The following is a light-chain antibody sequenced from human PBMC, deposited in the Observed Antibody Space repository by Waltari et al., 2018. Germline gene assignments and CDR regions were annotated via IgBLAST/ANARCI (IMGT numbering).Light chain of an antibody. CDR1: SSDVGGYNY. Sequence: QSALTQPRSVSGSPGQSVTISCTGTSSDVGGYNYVSWYQQHPGKAPKLMIYYVSKRPSGVPDRFSGSKSGNTASLTISGLQAEDEADYYCCSYAGSYTFAFFGGGTKLTVL. J-gene: IGLJ2*01. CDR2: YVS. CDR3: CSYAGSYTFAF. V-gene: IGLV2-11*01.